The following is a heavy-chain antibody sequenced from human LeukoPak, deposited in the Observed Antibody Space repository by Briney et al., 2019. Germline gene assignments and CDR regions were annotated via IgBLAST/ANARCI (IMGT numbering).Heavy chain of an antibody. CDR3: ARDRDRSQGIRWFDP. D-gene: IGHD6-13*01. J-gene: IGHJ5*02. V-gene: IGHV4-4*07. CDR2: IYTSGST. Sequence: SETLSLTCTVSGGSISSYYWSWIRQPAGKGLEWIGRIYTSGSTNHNPSLKSRVTMSVDTSKNQFSLKLSSVTAADTAVYYCARDRDRSQGIRWFDPWGQGTLVTVSS. CDR1: GGSISSYY.